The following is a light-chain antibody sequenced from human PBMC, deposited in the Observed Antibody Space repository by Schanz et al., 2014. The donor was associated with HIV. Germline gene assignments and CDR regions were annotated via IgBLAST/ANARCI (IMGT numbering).Light chain of an antibody. CDR1: AFNIGQNY. CDR2: VNH. Sequence: QSVLTQPPSMSAAPGQRVTISCAGSAFNIGQNYVSWFQQFPGTAPKLLIYVNHQRPSDIPDRFSGSKTGTSATLAIVGLQTGEEADYYCGAWDSGRGAVVFGGGTKLTVL. CDR3: GAWDSGRGAVV. J-gene: IGLJ2*01. V-gene: IGLV1-51*01.